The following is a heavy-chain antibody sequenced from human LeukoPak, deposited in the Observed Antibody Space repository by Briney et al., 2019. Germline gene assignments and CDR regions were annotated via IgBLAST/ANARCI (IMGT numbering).Heavy chain of an antibody. CDR3: ARGPYTAMEYYFDY. V-gene: IGHV4-31*03. CDR2: IYYSGST. CDR1: GGSISSGGYY. J-gene: IGHJ4*02. Sequence: SETLSLTCTVSGGSISSGGYYWSWIRQHPGKGLEWIGYIYYSGSTYYNPSLKSRVTISVDTSKNQFSLKPSSVTAADTAVYYCARGPYTAMEYYFDYWGQGTLVTVSS. D-gene: IGHD5-18*01.